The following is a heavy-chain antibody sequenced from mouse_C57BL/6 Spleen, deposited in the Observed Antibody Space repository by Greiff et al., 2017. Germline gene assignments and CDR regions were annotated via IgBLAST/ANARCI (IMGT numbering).Heavy chain of an antibody. CDR2: INPNNGGT. Sequence: EVQLQQSGPELVKPGASVKISCKASGYTFTDYYMNWVKQSHGKSLEWIGDINPNNGGTSYNQKFKGKATLPVDKSSSTAYMELRSLTSEDSAVYYCARSRDDYYDYWGQGTTLTVSS. J-gene: IGHJ2*01. V-gene: IGHV1-26*01. D-gene: IGHD1-1*01. CDR3: ARSRDDYYDY. CDR1: GYTFTDYY.